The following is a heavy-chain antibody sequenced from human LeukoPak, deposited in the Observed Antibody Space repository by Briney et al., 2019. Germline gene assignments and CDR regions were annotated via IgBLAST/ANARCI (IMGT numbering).Heavy chain of an antibody. J-gene: IGHJ4*02. V-gene: IGHV4-34*01. CDR3: ARETLQQLLFDY. CDR2: INHSGST. Sequence: SETLSLTCAVYGGSLSGYYWSWIRQPPGKGLEWIGEINHSGSTNYNPSLKSRVTISVDTSKNQFSLKLSSVTAADTTVYYCARETLQQLLFDYWGQGTLVTVSS. D-gene: IGHD6-13*01. CDR1: GGSLSGYY.